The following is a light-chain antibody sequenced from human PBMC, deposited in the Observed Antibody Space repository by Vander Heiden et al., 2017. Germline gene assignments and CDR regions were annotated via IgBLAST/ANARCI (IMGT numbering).Light chain of an antibody. J-gene: IGKJ1*01. CDR2: KAS. V-gene: IGKV1-5*03. CDR1: QSISSW. CDR3: QQYNSYSWT. Sequence: DIQMTPFPSTLSASVGDRVTITCRVSQSISSWLAWYQQKPGKAPNRLIYKASSLASGVPSRFSGSGSGTEFTLTISSLQPDDFATYYCQQYNSYSWTFGQGTKVEIK.